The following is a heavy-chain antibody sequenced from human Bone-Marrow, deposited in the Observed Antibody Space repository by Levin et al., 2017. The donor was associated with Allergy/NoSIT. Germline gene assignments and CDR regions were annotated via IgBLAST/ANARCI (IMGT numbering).Heavy chain of an antibody. J-gene: IGHJ3*02. Sequence: PSETLSLTCTVSGGSITRSYFYWGWVRQPPGKGLEWIGSIYYNGSAYYNPSLKSRVTISVDTSKNQFSLRLNSVTAADTALYYCARHTIMVYGVPPVSPFDIWGQGTMVTVSS. CDR2: IYYNGSA. V-gene: IGHV4-39*01. CDR1: GGSITRSYFY. D-gene: IGHD3-3*01. CDR3: ARHTIMVYGVPPVSPFDI.